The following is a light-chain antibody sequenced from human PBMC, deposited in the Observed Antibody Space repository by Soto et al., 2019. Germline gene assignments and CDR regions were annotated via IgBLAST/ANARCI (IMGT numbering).Light chain of an antibody. Sequence: DIKVANKPSKLRGAGEDRVTLSSRDRQSINTWLAWYQQKPGKAPKLLIYKASSLESGVPSRFSVSGSGTEFALTISSRQPDDFATQYMRQYNNYSRKCGQGTKVDIK. CDR1: QSINTW. CDR2: KAS. CDR3: RQYNNYSRK. J-gene: IGKJ1*01. V-gene: IGKV1-5*03.